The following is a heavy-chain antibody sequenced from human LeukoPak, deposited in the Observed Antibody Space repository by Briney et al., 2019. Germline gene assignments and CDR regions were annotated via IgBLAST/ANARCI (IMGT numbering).Heavy chain of an antibody. J-gene: IGHJ4*02. CDR3: ARDAGGYYPDY. D-gene: IGHD3-22*01. CDR2: ITSSSYT. CDR1: GFTFSDYY. Sequence: GGSLRLSCAASGFTFSDYYMSWIRQAPGKGLEWVSYITSSSYTNYADSVKGRFTISRDNAKNSLYLQTNSLRPEDTAVYYCARDAGGYYPDYWGQGTLVTVSS. V-gene: IGHV3-11*06.